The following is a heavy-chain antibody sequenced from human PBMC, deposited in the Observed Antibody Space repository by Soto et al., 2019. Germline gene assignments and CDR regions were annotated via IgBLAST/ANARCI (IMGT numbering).Heavy chain of an antibody. V-gene: IGHV1-3*01. CDR2: INGVNGDT. Sequence: QVHLVQSGPEVKETGASVKVSCQASGYILTTYVLHWVRQAPGQRLEWMGWINGVNGDTKYSQKFQGRLTITRDTSANEAYMELSSLQSEDTAVFYCARENQTPGRAFDIWGQGTLVTVSS. J-gene: IGHJ3*02. CDR1: GYILTTYV. CDR3: ARENQTPGRAFDI.